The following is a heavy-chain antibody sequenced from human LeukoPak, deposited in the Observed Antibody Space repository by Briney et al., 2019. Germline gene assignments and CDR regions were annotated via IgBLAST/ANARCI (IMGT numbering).Heavy chain of an antibody. D-gene: IGHD3-22*01. CDR2: IYYSGST. Sequence: PSETLSLTCTVSGGSISSGDYYWSWIRQPPGKGLEWIGYIYYSGSTYYNPSLKSRVTISVDTSKNHFSLKLSSVTAADTAVYYCARDRAVDYYDSSGYYYDGWYFDLWGRGTLVTVSS. CDR1: GGSISSGDYY. J-gene: IGHJ2*01. V-gene: IGHV4-30-4*01. CDR3: ARDRAVDYYDSSGYYYDGWYFDL.